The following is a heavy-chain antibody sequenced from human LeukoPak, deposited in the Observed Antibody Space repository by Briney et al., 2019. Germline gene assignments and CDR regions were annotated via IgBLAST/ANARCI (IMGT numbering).Heavy chain of an antibody. CDR1: GGTFSSYA. V-gene: IGHV1-69*05. D-gene: IGHD6-13*01. Sequence: GASVKVSCKASGGTFSSYAISWVRQAPGQGLEWMGGIIPIFGTANYAQKFQGRVTITTDESTSTAYMELSSLRSDDTAVYYCARDLYSSSWYRGGGRGAYDYWGQGTLVTVSS. CDR2: IIPIFGTA. CDR3: ARDLYSSSWYRGGGRGAYDY. J-gene: IGHJ4*02.